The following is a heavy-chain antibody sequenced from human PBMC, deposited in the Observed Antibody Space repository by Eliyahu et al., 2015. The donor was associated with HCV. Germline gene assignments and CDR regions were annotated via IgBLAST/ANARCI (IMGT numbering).Heavy chain of an antibody. CDR2: INHTGST. D-gene: IGHD3-10*01. Sequence: QDQLQQWGAGLLRPSETLSLTCAXYGGSFXGYYWXWIRQSPGKGLEWIGEINHTGSTKYNPSLKSRVSLSADSSKSQFSLTLTSMTSADTAVYYCARASVVLWFGRDDAFDIWGQGTMVTVSS. J-gene: IGHJ3*02. CDR1: GGSFXGYY. CDR3: ARASVVLWFGRDDAFDI. V-gene: IGHV4-34*01.